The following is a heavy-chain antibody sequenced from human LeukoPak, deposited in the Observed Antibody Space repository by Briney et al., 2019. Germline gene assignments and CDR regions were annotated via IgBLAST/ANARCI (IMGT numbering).Heavy chain of an antibody. Sequence: ASVKVSCKASGYTFTDYYMHWVRQAPGQGLEWMGWINPNSGGTNYAQKFQGRVTMTRDTSISTAYMELSRLRSDDTAVYYCARDRSKWELLFWFDPWGQGTLVTVSS. V-gene: IGHV1-2*02. CDR1: GYTFTDYY. CDR3: ARDRSKWELLFWFDP. J-gene: IGHJ5*02. CDR2: INPNSGGT. D-gene: IGHD1-26*01.